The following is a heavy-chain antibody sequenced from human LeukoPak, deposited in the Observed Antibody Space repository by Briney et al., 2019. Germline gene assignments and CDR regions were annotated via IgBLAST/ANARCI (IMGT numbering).Heavy chain of an antibody. D-gene: IGHD4-11*01. CDR2: IYPGDSDI. J-gene: IGHJ5*02. Sequence: GESLKISCKGSGYSFTSYWIGWVRQMPGKGLEWMGIIYPGDSDIRYSPSFQGQVSISADKSISTAFLQWNSLKASDTAMYYCARRDYTSVWFDPWGQGTLVTVSS. CDR3: ARRDYTSVWFDP. CDR1: GYSFTSYW. V-gene: IGHV5-51*01.